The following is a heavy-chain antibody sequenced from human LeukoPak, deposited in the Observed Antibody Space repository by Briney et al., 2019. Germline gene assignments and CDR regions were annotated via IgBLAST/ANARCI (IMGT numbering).Heavy chain of an antibody. V-gene: IGHV1-2*02. D-gene: IGHD3-9*01. CDR2: INPNSGGT. CDR3: ARVATGWYDILTGYFGAVPTNPNWFDP. Sequence: EASVKVSCKASGYTFTGYYMHWVRQAPGQGLEWMGWINPNSGGTNYAQKFQGRVTMTRDTSISTAYMELSRLRSDDTAVYYCARVATGWYDILTGYFGAVPTNPNWFDPWGKGTLVTVFS. CDR1: GYTFTGYY. J-gene: IGHJ5*02.